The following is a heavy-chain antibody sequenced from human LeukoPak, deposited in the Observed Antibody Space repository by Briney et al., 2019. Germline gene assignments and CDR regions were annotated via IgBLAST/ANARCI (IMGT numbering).Heavy chain of an antibody. Sequence: SETLSLTCSVSGDSIRSGDYYWTWIRQPPGKGLEWIGYVYHSGPTYYNPSLKSRVIISVDTSKNQFSLKLTSVTAADTAVYYCARAVAVSEKFDLWGQGTQVTVSS. CDR2: VYHSGPT. CDR1: GDSIRSGDYY. CDR3: ARAVAVSEKFDL. V-gene: IGHV4-30-4*08. D-gene: IGHD6-19*01. J-gene: IGHJ5*02.